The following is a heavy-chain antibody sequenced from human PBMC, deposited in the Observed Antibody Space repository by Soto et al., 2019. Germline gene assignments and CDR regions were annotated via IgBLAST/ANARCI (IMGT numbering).Heavy chain of an antibody. CDR2: IMPIFGSA. CDR3: ARQFDSDTTGYYYAY. CDR1: GGTFSRNT. Sequence: AASVKVSCKASGGTFSRNTISWVRQAPGQGLEWMGGIMPIFGSANYAQKFQGRVTITADENTRTVYMELSRLRSEDTAVYYCARQFDSDTTGYYYAYWGQGTLVTASS. V-gene: IGHV1-69*13. J-gene: IGHJ4*02. D-gene: IGHD3-22*01.